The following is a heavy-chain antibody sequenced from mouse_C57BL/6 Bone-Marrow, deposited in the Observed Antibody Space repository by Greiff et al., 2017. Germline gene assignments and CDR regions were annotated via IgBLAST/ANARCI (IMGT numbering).Heavy chain of an antibody. CDR3: ARGYDADY. V-gene: IGHV1-59*01. D-gene: IGHD2-2*01. Sequence: VQLQQPGAELVRPGTSVKLSCKASGYTFTSYWMHWVKQRPGQGLEWIGVIDPSDSYTNYNQKFKGKATLTVDTSSSTAYMQRSSLTSEDSAVYDCARGYDADYWGQGTTLTVSS. CDR2: IDPSDSYT. CDR1: GYTFTSYW. J-gene: IGHJ2*01.